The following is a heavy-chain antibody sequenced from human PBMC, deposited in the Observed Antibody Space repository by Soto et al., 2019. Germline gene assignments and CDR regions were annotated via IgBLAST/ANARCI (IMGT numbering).Heavy chain of an antibody. CDR3: ARDYDGFDY. V-gene: IGHV4-4*02. Sequence: QVRLQQSDPGLVKPSETVSLTCDVSSVSITSSNWWTWVRQPPGKGLEWLGKISHSGTVNYNATLRSRVTISVDKPKNQLSLKLMSVTAADTAVYYCARDYDGFDYWGPGILVTVSS. CDR2: ISHSGTV. CDR1: SVSITSSNW. D-gene: IGHD3-16*01. J-gene: IGHJ4*02.